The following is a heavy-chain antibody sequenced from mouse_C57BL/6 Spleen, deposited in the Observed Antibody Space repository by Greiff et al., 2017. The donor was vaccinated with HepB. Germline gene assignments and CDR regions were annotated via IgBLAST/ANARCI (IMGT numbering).Heavy chain of an antibody. CDR1: GYTFTDYY. D-gene: IGHD2-4*01. CDR2: INPNNGGT. Sequence: EVKLQESGPELVKPGASVKISCKASGYTFTDYYMNWVKQSHGKSLEWIGDINPNNGGTSYNQKFKGKATLTVDKSSSKAYMELRSLTSEDSAVYYCARALLYDYDEGDYFDYWGQGTTLTVSS. J-gene: IGHJ2*01. V-gene: IGHV1-26*01. CDR3: ARALLYDYDEGDYFDY.